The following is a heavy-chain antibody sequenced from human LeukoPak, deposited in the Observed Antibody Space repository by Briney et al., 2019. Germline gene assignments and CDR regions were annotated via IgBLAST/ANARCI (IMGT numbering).Heavy chain of an antibody. CDR1: GFTFSSYA. J-gene: IGHJ4*02. V-gene: IGHV3-64*01. CDR3: ARDLARSPSY. D-gene: IGHD5-12*01. CDR2: ISSNGGST. Sequence: PGGSLRLSCAASGFTFSSYAMHWVRQAPGKGLEYVSAISSNGGSTYYANSVKGRFTISRDNSKNTLYLQMGSLRAEDMAVYYCARDLARSPSYWGQGTLVTVSS.